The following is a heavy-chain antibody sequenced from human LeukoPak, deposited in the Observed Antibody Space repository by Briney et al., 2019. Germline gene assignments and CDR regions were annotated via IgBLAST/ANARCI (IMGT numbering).Heavy chain of an antibody. J-gene: IGHJ4*02. CDR3: ARVEASGYDYGAFDY. Sequence: GGSLRLSCAVSGVNFSSYWMSWVRQAPGKGLEWVANIKQDGSEEYYVDSVKGRFTISTDNAKNSLYLQMNSLRAEDTAVYYCARVEASGYDYGAFDYWGQGTLVTVSS. CDR1: GVNFSSYW. V-gene: IGHV3-7*01. CDR2: IKQDGSEE. D-gene: IGHD5-12*01.